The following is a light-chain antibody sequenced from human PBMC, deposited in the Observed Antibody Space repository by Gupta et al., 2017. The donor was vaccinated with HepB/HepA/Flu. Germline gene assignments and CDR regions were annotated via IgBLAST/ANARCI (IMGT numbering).Light chain of an antibody. CDR2: DAS. J-gene: IGKJ3*01. V-gene: IGKV3-11*01. Sequence: EVVLTQSPATLSLSPGERATLSCRASQNIGYYLAWYQQKPGQAIRLLIYDASNRATGIPARFSGSGSGTXFTLTIXSLEPEDFAVYYCQQRSNWPPTFGXGTKVDIK. CDR1: QNIGYY. CDR3: QQRSNWPPT.